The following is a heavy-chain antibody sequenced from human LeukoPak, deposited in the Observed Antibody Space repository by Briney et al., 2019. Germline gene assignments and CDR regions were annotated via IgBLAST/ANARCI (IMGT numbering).Heavy chain of an antibody. CDR3: ASYPSGYSYGYGY. Sequence: PGGSLRLSCAASGFTFSSYAMSWVRQAPGKGLEWVSAISGSGGSTYYADSVKGRFTISRDNAKNSLYLQMNSLRAEDTAVYYCASYPSGYSYGYGYWGQGTLVTVSS. CDR2: ISGSGGST. CDR1: GFTFSSYA. V-gene: IGHV3-23*01. D-gene: IGHD5-18*01. J-gene: IGHJ4*02.